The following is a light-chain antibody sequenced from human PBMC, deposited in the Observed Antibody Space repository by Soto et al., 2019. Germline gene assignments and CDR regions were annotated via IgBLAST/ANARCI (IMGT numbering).Light chain of an antibody. CDR3: HQYGSSPFT. J-gene: IGKJ2*01. CDR1: QSVSSNY. V-gene: IGKV3-20*01. Sequence: EIVLTQSPGTLSLSPGERATLFCRASQSVSSNYLAGYQQKPGQAPRLLISGASNRATGIPDRFSGSGSGTDFTLNISRLEPEDFAVYYCHQYGSSPFTFGQGTKLEIK. CDR2: GAS.